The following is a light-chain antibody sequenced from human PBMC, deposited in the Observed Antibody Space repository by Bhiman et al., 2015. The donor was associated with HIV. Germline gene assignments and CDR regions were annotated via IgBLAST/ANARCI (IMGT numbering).Light chain of an antibody. CDR2: QDS. CDR1: ALPKQY. CDR3: QVWDYTSDQSVV. V-gene: IGLV3-1*01. Sequence: SYELTQPPSVSVSPGQTARITCSGDALPKQYASWCQQRPGQSPVLVIYQDSKRPSGIPERFSGSKSGNTATLTISRAEAEDEADYYCQVWDYTSDQSVVFGGGTQLTVL. J-gene: IGLJ2*01.